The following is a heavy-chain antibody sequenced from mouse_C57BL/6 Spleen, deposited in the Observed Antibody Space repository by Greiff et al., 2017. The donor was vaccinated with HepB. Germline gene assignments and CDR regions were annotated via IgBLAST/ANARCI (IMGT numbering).Heavy chain of an antibody. CDR1: GYTFTSYW. D-gene: IGHD1-2*01. Sequence: VQLQQPGAELVKPGASVKLSCKASGYTFTSYWMHWVKQRPGQGLEWIGMIHPNSGSTNYNEKFKSKATLTVDKSSSTAYMQLSSLTSEDSAVYSCARSALLYYYFDYWGQGTTLTVSS. CDR3: ARSALLYYYFDY. CDR2: IHPNSGST. V-gene: IGHV1-64*01. J-gene: IGHJ2*01.